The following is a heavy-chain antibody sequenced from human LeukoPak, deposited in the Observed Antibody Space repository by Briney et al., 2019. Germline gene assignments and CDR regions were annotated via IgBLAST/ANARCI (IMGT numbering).Heavy chain of an antibody. J-gene: IGHJ6*02. Sequence: GGSLRLSCEASGFTFSSYAIRWVRQAPGTGLEWVSSIPGSGGATYYADSVRGRFSISRDSSKDTVYLQMNSLRDEDTAVYYCARARPWDSSRSYYFGMDVWGHGTTVTVSS. V-gene: IGHV3-23*01. CDR2: IPGSGGAT. CDR1: GFTFSSYA. D-gene: IGHD3-22*01. CDR3: ARARPWDSSRSYYFGMDV.